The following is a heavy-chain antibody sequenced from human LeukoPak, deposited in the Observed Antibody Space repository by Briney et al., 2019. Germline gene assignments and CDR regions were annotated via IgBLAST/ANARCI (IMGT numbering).Heavy chain of an antibody. V-gene: IGHV3-23*01. D-gene: IGHD3-3*01. Sequence: GGSLRLSCAASGFTFSSYAMSWVRQAPGKGLEWVSAISGSGGGTYYADSVKGRFTISRDNSKNTLYLQMNSLRAEDTAVYYCAKDIASFITIFDYWGQGTLVTVSS. J-gene: IGHJ4*02. CDR3: AKDIASFITIFDY. CDR2: ISGSGGGT. CDR1: GFTFSSYA.